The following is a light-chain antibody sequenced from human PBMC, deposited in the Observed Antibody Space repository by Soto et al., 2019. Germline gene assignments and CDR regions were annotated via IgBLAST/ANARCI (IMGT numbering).Light chain of an antibody. Sequence: QSVLTQPPSASGTPGQRVTISCSGSGSSIGRNTVIWYRQLPGTAPKLLIYSDDQRPSGGPDRFSGSKSGTSASLAISGLQSEDEADYYCSAWDDSLKVLFGGGTKLTVL. CDR2: SDD. V-gene: IGLV1-44*01. CDR1: GSSIGRNT. CDR3: SAWDDSLKVL. J-gene: IGLJ2*01.